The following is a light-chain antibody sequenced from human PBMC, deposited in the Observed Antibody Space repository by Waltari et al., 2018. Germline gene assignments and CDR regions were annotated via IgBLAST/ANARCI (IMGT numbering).Light chain of an antibody. CDR1: KGIGNN. CDR2: DAS. V-gene: IGKV3-15*01. J-gene: IGKJ4*01. CDR3: QQYNDWPPLT. Sequence: ETVMTQSPGSLSVSPGERATLSCRASKGIGNNLAWYQQKPGQAPRLLMHDASSRATGIPARFSGNGSGTEFTLTISGMQSEDIAVYYCQQYNDWPPLTFGGGTKVEIK.